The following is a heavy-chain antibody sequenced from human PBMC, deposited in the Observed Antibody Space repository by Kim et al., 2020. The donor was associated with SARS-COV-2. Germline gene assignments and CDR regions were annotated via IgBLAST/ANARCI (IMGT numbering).Heavy chain of an antibody. D-gene: IGHD3-3*01. CDR2: SNPYSGDT. J-gene: IGHJ5*02. CDR3: ARSAHCWIGRFLDL. CDR1: GYTFTDYY. V-gene: IGHV1-2*02. Sequence: ASVKVSCKASGYTFTDYYIHWVRQARGQGLEWMGWSNPYSGDTNYAQKFQGRVSMTRDTSISTPYVERTSLKSDDTAVYYWARSAHCWIGRFLDLWVQGT.